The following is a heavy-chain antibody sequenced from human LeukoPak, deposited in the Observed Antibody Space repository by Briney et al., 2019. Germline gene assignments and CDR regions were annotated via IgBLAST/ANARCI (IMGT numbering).Heavy chain of an antibody. V-gene: IGHV3-21*01. J-gene: IGHJ4*02. D-gene: IGHD3-22*01. CDR1: GFTFSSYS. Sequence: PGGSLRLPCAASGFTFSSYSMNWVRQAPGKGLEWVSSISSSSSYIYYADSVKGRFTISRDNAKNSLYLQMNSLRAEDTAVYYCAREGGTYYYDSSGYIDWGQGTLVTVSS. CDR2: ISSSSSYI. CDR3: AREGGTYYYDSSGYID.